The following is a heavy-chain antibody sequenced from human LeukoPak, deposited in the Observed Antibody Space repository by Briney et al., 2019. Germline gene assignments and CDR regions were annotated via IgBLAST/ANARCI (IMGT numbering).Heavy chain of an antibody. CDR3: AKDPGASVSGFYMDV. CDR2: IWSDGNNR. D-gene: IGHD2-8*02. CDR1: GFTFRNYG. J-gene: IGHJ6*03. V-gene: IGHV3-30*02. Sequence: GGSLRLSCATSGFTFRNYGMHWVRQATGKGLEWVSFIWSDGNNRFYADSVKGRFTISRDNSKKMLYLQMDTLRAEDTALYYCAKDPGASVSGFYMDVWGKGTTVIFSS.